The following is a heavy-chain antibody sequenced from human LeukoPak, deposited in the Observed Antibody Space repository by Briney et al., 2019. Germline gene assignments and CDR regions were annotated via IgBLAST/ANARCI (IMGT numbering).Heavy chain of an antibody. D-gene: IGHD6-19*01. CDR1: GGSISSSSYY. J-gene: IGHJ4*02. V-gene: IGHV4-39*07. CDR3: ARDRAVSGWYPFDY. CDR2: IYYSGST. Sequence: SETLSLTCTVSGGSISSSSYYWGWIRQPPGKGLEWIGSIYYSGSTYYNPSLKSRVTISVDTSKNQFSLKLSSVTAADTAVYYCARDRAVSGWYPFDYWGQGTLVTVSS.